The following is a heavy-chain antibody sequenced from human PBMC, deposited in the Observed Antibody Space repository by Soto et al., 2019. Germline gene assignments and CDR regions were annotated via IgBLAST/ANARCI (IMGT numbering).Heavy chain of an antibody. CDR3: ARAPGNWNYHDSRLFDP. J-gene: IGHJ5*02. CDR2: IIPIFGTA. D-gene: IGHD1-7*01. CDR1: GGTFSNYA. Sequence: QVQLVQSGAEVKKPGSSVKVSCKASGGTFSNYAISWVRQAPGQGLEWMGGIIPIFGTANYAQKFQGRVTITADESTSTAFMELSSLRSEDTAVYYCARAPGNWNYHDSRLFDPWGQGTLVTVSS. V-gene: IGHV1-69*12.